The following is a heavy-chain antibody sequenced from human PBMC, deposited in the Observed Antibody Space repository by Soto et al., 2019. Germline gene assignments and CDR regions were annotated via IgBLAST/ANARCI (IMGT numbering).Heavy chain of an antibody. CDR3: ARQATGTAEDYYYGMDV. J-gene: IGHJ6*02. CDR1: GGTFSSYT. Sequence: SVKVSCKASGGTFSSYTISWVRQAPGQGLEWMGRIIPILGIANYAQKFQGRVTITADKSTSTAYMELSSLRSEDTAVYYCARQATGTAEDYYYGMDVWGQGTTATVSS. V-gene: IGHV1-69*02. CDR2: IIPILGIA. D-gene: IGHD1-1*01.